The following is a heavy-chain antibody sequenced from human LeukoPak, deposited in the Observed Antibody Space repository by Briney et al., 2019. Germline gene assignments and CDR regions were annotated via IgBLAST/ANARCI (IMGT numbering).Heavy chain of an antibody. CDR2: INPYNGNT. CDR1: GYTFTNFA. Sequence: GASVKVSCKASGYTFTNFAISWVRQAPGQRLEWLEWINPYNGNTKYALKVQGRVTMTTDTSTSTAYMELRSLSPDDTAVFYCARGRIPARLRELGVVTDRHYYMDVWGKGTTVTVSS. CDR3: ARGRIPARLRELGVVTDRHYYMDV. V-gene: IGHV1-18*01. J-gene: IGHJ6*03. D-gene: IGHD3-3*01.